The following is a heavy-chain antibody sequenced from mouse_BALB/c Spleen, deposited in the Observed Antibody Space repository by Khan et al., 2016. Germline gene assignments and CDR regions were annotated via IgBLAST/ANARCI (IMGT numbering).Heavy chain of an antibody. V-gene: IGHV3-6*02. J-gene: IGHJ4*01. CDR1: GYSITSSYY. D-gene: IGHD2-12*01. CDR3: ARLRRVYAMDY. Sequence: EVKLEVSGPGLVKPSPSLSLTCSVTGYSITSSYYWNWIRQFPGNNLEWMGYISYDGSNNYNPSLKNRISIARDTSKNQFFLKLNSVTTEDIATYYCARLRRVYAMDYWGQGTSVTVSS. CDR2: ISYDGSN.